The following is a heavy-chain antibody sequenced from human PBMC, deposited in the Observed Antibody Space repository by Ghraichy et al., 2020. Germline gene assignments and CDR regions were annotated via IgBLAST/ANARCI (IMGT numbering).Heavy chain of an antibody. CDR3: AKGLTTVTRSYFEY. D-gene: IGHD4-17*01. J-gene: IGHJ4*02. CDR1: RFTFSTYA. Sequence: GGSLRLSCAASRFTFSTYAMHWVRQAPGEGLEWVSAISSSGASTFYADSVKGRFTISRDNSKNTLYLQMSSLRAEDTAVYYCAKGLTTVTRSYFEYWGQGPLVTVSP. CDR2: ISSSGAST. V-gene: IGHV3-23*01.